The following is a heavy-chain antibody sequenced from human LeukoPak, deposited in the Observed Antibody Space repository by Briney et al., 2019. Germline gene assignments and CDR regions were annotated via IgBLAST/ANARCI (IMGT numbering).Heavy chain of an antibody. Sequence: ASVKVSCKVSGYTLTELSMHWVRQAPGKGLEWMGGFDPEDGETIYAQKFQGRVTKTEDTSTDTAYMELSSLRSEDTAVYYCATGGYSYPRIFDYWGQGTLVTVSS. CDR1: GYTLTELS. J-gene: IGHJ4*02. CDR3: ATGGYSYPRIFDY. D-gene: IGHD5-18*01. V-gene: IGHV1-24*01. CDR2: FDPEDGET.